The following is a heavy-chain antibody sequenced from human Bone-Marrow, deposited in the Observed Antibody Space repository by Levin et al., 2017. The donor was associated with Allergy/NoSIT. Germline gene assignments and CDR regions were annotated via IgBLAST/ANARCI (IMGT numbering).Heavy chain of an antibody. D-gene: IGHD3-10*01. Sequence: GGSLRLSCAASGFTFSTYATTWVRQAPGKGLEWVSTVSGSGGSTYYADSVKGRFTISRDNSKNTLYLQMNSLRAEDTAVYDCAKDYNFAYWGQGTLVTVSS. CDR3: AKDYNFAY. V-gene: IGHV3-23*01. J-gene: IGHJ4*02. CDR1: GFTFSTYA. CDR2: VSGSGGST.